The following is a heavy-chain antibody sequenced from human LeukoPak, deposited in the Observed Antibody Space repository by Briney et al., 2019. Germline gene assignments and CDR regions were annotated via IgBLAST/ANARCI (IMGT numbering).Heavy chain of an antibody. CDR3: ANQLRSSSWYDY. D-gene: IGHD6-13*01. J-gene: IGHJ4*02. CDR1: GFTFSDRY. CDR2: IRNKANSHTT. Sequence: PGGSLRLSCAASGFTFSDRYMDWVRQAPGKGLEWVGRIRNKANSHTTEYAASVKGRFTVSRDDSKNSLYLQMNSLRAEDTAVYYCANQLRSSSWYDYWGQGTLVTVSS. V-gene: IGHV3-72*01.